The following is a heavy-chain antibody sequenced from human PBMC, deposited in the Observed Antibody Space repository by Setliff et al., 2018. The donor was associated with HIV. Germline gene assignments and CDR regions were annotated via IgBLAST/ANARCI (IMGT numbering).Heavy chain of an antibody. CDR1: GFTFSSYW. CDR2: IKQDGSEK. D-gene: IGHD2-21*02. J-gene: IGHJ6*03. V-gene: IGHV3-7*03. CDR3: ARDQGDYYYYYYMDV. Sequence: GGSLRLSCAASGFTFSSYWMSWVRQAPGKGLEWVANIKQDGSEKYYVDSVKGRFTISRDNAKNSLYLQMNSLRAEDTAVYYCARDQGDYYYYYYMDVWGKGTTVTVSS.